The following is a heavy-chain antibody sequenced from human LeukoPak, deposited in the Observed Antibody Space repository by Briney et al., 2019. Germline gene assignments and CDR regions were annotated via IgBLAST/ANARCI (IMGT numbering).Heavy chain of an antibody. CDR3: TTGYYDSSGYPVYYYYYYMDV. CDR2: IKSKTDGGTT. V-gene: IGHV3-15*01. J-gene: IGHJ6*03. CDR1: GFTFSNAW. D-gene: IGHD3-22*01. Sequence: GGSLRLSCAASGFTFSNAWMSWFRQAPGKGLEWVGRIKSKTDGGTTDYAAPVKGRFTISRDDSKNTLYLQMNSLKTEDTAVYYCTTGYYDSSGYPVYYYYYYMDVWGKGTTVTVSS.